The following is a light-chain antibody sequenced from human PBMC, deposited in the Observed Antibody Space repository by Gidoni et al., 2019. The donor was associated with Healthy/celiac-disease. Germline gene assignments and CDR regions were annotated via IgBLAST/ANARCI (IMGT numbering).Light chain of an antibody. CDR1: QSIRRW. J-gene: IGKJ2*01. CDR3: QQDNSYPYT. V-gene: IGKV1-5*01. CDR2: DAS. Sequence: DIQMTQSPSTLSASVGDRVTITCRASQSIRRWLTWYQQKPGKANKLLIYDASSVESGGPSRFSGSGSGTEFTLTSSSLQPDDFATYYCQQDNSYPYTVGQGTKLEIK.